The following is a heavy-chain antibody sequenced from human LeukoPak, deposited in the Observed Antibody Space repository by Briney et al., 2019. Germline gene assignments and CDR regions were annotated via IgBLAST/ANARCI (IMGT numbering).Heavy chain of an antibody. CDR2: IIPIFGTA. V-gene: IGHV1-69*06. Sequence: GASVKVSCKASGGTFSSYAISWVRQAPGQGLEWMGGIIPIFGTANYAQKFQGRVTITADKSTSTAYMELSSLRSEDTAVYYCATRITMIVVVDDAFDIWGQGTMVTVSS. CDR1: GGTFSSYA. CDR3: ATRITMIVVVDDAFDI. J-gene: IGHJ3*02. D-gene: IGHD3-22*01.